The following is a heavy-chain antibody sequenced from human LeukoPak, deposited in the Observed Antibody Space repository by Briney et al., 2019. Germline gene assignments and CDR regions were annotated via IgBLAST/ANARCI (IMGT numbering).Heavy chain of an antibody. CDR1: GGSFSGYY. CDR3: ARVSITGTTSNWFDP. J-gene: IGHJ5*02. Sequence: SETLSLTCAVYGGSFSGYYWSWIRQPPGKGLEWIGEINHSGSTNYNPSLKSRVTISVDTSKNQFSLKLSSVTAADTAVYYCARVSITGTTSNWFDPWGQGTLVTVSS. CDR2: INHSGST. V-gene: IGHV4-34*01. D-gene: IGHD1-7*01.